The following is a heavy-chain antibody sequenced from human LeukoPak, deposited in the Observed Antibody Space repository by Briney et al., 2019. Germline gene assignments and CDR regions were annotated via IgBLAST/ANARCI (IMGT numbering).Heavy chain of an antibody. CDR3: AREILGGFNPGAY. CDR1: LDSTTSNF. J-gene: IGHJ4*02. V-gene: IGHV4-4*02. Sequence: PSETLSLTCTVSLDSTTSNFWSWVRQPPGKGLEWIGEIHRSGSPNDNPSLQSRVTISIDRSRNQIALKLSSVPAADTAVYYCAREILGGFNPGAYWGQGTLVTVSS. CDR2: IHRSGSP. D-gene: IGHD1-14*01.